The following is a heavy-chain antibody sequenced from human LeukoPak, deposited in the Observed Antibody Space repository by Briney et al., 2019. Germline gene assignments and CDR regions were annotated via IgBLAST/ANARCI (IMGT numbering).Heavy chain of an antibody. Sequence: PSETLSLTCAVYGGSFSGYYWSWIRQPPGKGLEWIGEINHSGSTNYNPSLKSRVTISVDTSKSQFSLNLRSVTAADTAVYYCARESPTVTNHGMDVWGQGTTVIVSS. CDR1: GGSFSGYY. J-gene: IGHJ6*02. V-gene: IGHV4-34*01. D-gene: IGHD4-17*01. CDR2: INHSGST. CDR3: ARESPTVTNHGMDV.